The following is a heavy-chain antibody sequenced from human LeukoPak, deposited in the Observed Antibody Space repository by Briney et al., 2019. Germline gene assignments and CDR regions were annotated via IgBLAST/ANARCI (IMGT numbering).Heavy chain of an antibody. Sequence: ASVKVSCKASGGTFSSYAISWVRQAPGQGLEWMGGIIPIFGTANYAQKFQGRVTITTGESTSTAYMELSSLRSEDTAVYYCARGGWNYYDSSGYLPVDYWGQGTLVTVSS. CDR1: GGTFSSYA. V-gene: IGHV1-69*05. CDR3: ARGGWNYYDSSGYLPVDY. CDR2: IIPIFGTA. J-gene: IGHJ4*02. D-gene: IGHD3-22*01.